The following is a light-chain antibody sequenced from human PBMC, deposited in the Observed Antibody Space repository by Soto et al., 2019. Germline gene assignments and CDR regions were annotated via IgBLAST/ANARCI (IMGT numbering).Light chain of an antibody. J-gene: IGLJ2*01. V-gene: IGLV2-14*03. CDR2: DVS. CDR1: SSDVGGYNY. CDR3: SSYTAITTTRV. Sequence: QSALTQPASVSGSPGQSITISCTGTSSDVGGYNYVSWYQQHPGKAPQLMIYDVSSRPSGVSHRFSGSKSGTTASLTISGLQAEDEAYYFCSSYTAITTTRVFDGGTKLTVL.